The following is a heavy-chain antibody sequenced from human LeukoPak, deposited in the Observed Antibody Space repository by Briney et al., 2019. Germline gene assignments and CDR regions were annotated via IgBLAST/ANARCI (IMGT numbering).Heavy chain of an antibody. CDR3: AKDSAKKYDDY. CDR2: ISGSGSST. D-gene: IGHD2/OR15-2a*01. V-gene: IGHV3-23*01. CDR1: GFSFSSYW. J-gene: IGHJ4*02. Sequence: GGSLRLSCAASGFSFSSYWMHWVRQVPGKGLEWVSGISGSGSSTNYADSVKGRFTISRDNSKNTLYLQMNSLRAEDTAVYYCAKDSAKKYDDYWGQGTLVTVSS.